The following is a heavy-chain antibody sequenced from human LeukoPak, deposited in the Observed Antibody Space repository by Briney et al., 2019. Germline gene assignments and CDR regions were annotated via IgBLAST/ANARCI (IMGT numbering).Heavy chain of an antibody. Sequence: GGSLRLSCAASGFTFSSYWMNWARQAPGKGLEWVASINHNGNANYYVDSVKGRFTISRDNAKNSLYLQMSNLRAEDPAVYFCARGGGLDVWGQGATVTVSS. V-gene: IGHV3-7*03. J-gene: IGHJ6*02. CDR3: ARGGGLDV. D-gene: IGHD3-16*01. CDR1: GFTFSSYW. CDR2: INHNGNAN.